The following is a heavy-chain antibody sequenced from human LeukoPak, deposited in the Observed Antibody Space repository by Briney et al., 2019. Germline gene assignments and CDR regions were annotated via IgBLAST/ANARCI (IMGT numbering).Heavy chain of an antibody. D-gene: IGHD6-19*01. CDR3: AKDDAVAISSLTY. J-gene: IGHJ4*02. Sequence: GGSLRLSCVASGFPFNTYIMTWVRQAPGKGLEWASTMTGSGTSSYYADSVKGRFTVSRDNSKKTLYLQMKSLRAEDTAVYYCAKDDAVAISSLTYWGQGTLVTVSS. CDR1: GFPFNTYI. V-gene: IGHV3-23*01. CDR2: MTGSGTSS.